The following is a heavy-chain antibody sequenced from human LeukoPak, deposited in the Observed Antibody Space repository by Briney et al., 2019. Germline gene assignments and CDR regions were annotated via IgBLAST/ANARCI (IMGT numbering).Heavy chain of an antibody. V-gene: IGHV3-23*01. CDR3: ARESGPAAFDY. D-gene: IGHD3-10*01. Sequence: GGSLRLSCAASGFTFSSYAMNWVRQSPGKGLEWVSGISGNGVTRHYADSVKGRLTISRDNSKSTLYLQMSSLRAEDTAVYYCARESGPAAFDYWGQGTLVTVSS. CDR2: ISGNGVTR. CDR1: GFTFSSYA. J-gene: IGHJ4*02.